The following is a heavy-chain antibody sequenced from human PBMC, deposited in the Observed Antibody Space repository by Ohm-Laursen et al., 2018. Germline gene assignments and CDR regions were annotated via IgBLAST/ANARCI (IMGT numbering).Heavy chain of an antibody. J-gene: IGHJ4*02. CDR2: INPNSGGT. CDR3: ARVRRYSGYEDFDY. Sequence: GSSVKVSCKAPGYTFTGYYMHWVRQAPGQGLEWMGWINPNSGGTNYAQKFQGRVTMTRDTSISTAYMELSRLRSDDTAVYYCARVRRYSGYEDFDYWGQGTLVTVSS. D-gene: IGHD5-12*01. CDR1: GYTFTGYY. V-gene: IGHV1-2*02.